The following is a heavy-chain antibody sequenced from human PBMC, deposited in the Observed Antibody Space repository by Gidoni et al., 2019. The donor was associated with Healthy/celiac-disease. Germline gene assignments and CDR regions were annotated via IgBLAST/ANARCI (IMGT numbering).Heavy chain of an antibody. CDR2: ISGSGGRT. V-gene: IGHV3-23*01. J-gene: IGHJ4*02. CDR3: AKETGITMIVVVISYFDY. Sequence: EVQLLESGGGLVQPGGSLSLSCAASGFTFSSYAMSWVRQAPGKGLEWVSGISGSGGRTYDADSVKGRFTISRDNSKNTLYLQMNSLRAEDTAVYYCAKETGITMIVVVISYFDYWGQGTLVTVSS. CDR1: GFTFSSYA. D-gene: IGHD3-22*01.